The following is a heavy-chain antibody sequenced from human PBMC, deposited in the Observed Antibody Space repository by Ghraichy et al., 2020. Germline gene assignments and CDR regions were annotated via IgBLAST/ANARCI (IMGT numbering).Heavy chain of an antibody. Sequence: SCTVSGGSVSSGSYYWSWIRQPPGKGLEWIGYIYYSGSTNYNPSLKSRVTISVDTSKNQFSLKLSSVTAADTAVYYCARDQTEWDYGDSVGNYYYGMDVWGQGTTVTVSS. CDR1: GGSVSSGSYY. D-gene: IGHD4-17*01. CDR2: IYYSGST. J-gene: IGHJ6*02. V-gene: IGHV4-61*01. CDR3: ARDQTEWDYGDSVGNYYYGMDV.